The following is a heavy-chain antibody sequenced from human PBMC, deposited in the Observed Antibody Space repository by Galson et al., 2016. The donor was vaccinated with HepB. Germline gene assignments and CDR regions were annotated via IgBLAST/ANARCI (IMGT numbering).Heavy chain of an antibody. CDR1: GFTFSGFG. J-gene: IGHJ4*02. D-gene: IGHD5-12*01. CDR2: IWYDGSIK. Sequence: SLRLSCAASGFTFSGFGMHWVRQFPAKGLEWVAVIWYDGSIKYYADSVTGRFTISRDNSKNTLYLQMNSLRVEDTATYYCARDWGSGYVGAFPDYWGQGSRVTVSS. V-gene: IGHV3-33*01. CDR3: ARDWGSGYVGAFPDY.